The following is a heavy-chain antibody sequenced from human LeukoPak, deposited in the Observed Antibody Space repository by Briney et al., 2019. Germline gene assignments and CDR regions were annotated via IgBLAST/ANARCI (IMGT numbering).Heavy chain of an antibody. CDR1: GVSISSNY. CDR2: IHANGDT. J-gene: IGHJ4*02. V-gene: IGHV4-4*08. Sequence: SETLSLTCTVSGVSISSNYWSWIRQPPGKGLEWNGLEWIGYIHANGDTKHNPSLNSRVTISLDSSRSQLSLNLRSLTAADTALYFCAGYDHSNYLAYWGQGILVTFSS. CDR3: AGYDHSNYLAY. D-gene: IGHD4-11*01.